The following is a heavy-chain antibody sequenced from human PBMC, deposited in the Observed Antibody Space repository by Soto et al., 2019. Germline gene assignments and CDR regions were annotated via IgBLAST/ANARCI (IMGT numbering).Heavy chain of an antibody. J-gene: IGHJ4*02. V-gene: IGHV4-59*01. CDR1: GVSISDYY. CDR3: AGDRNSNTGAFY. D-gene: IGHD3-10*01. CDR2: IDQSGRT. Sequence: PAETLSLTCTVSGVSISDYYWSCARQAPGKGLEWIACIDQSGRTSYNPSLKSRVSISVDTPKKQVSLNLISVTAADTALYSCAGDRNSNTGAFYWGPGTLVTVSS.